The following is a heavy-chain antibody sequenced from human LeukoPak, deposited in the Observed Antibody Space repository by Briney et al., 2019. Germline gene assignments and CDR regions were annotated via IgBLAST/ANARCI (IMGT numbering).Heavy chain of an antibody. CDR2: IYTSGST. D-gene: IGHD6-13*01. V-gene: IGHV4-4*07. CDR3: ARGSLSSWSIDY. J-gene: IGHJ4*02. CDR1: GASISSYY. Sequence: KPSHTLSLTCTDSGASISSYYWSWIRQPAGKGLEWIGRIYTSGSTNYNPSIKSRVTISVETSKNQFSLKLSSVTAADTAVYYCARGSLSSWSIDYWGQGTLVTVSS.